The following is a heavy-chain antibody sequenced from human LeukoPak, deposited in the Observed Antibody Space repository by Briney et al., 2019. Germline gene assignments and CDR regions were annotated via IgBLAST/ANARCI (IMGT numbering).Heavy chain of an antibody. V-gene: IGHV1-69*06. CDR2: IIPIFGTA. CDR1: GGTFSSYA. Sequence: SVKVSCKASGGTFSSYAISWVRQAPGQGLEWMGRIIPIFGTANYAQKFQGRVTITADKSTSTAYMELSSLRSEDTAVYYCASGSPDGDFGVGPTPFDYWGQGTLVTVSS. CDR3: ASGSPDGDFGVGPTPFDY. D-gene: IGHD3-3*01. J-gene: IGHJ4*02.